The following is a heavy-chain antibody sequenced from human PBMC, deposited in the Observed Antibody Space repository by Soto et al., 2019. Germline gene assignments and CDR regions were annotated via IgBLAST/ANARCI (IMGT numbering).Heavy chain of an antibody. V-gene: IGHV4-39*01. D-gene: IGHD1-7*01. Sequence: QLQLQESGPGLVKPSETLSLTCTVSGGSISSSSYYWGWIRQPPGKGLEWIGSIYYSGSTYYNPSLKSRVTISVDTSKNQFSLKLSSVTAADTAVYYCARRGIRPGVITGTTRGWFDPWGQGTLVTVSS. CDR2: IYYSGST. CDR1: GGSISSSSYY. J-gene: IGHJ5*02. CDR3: ARRGIRPGVITGTTRGWFDP.